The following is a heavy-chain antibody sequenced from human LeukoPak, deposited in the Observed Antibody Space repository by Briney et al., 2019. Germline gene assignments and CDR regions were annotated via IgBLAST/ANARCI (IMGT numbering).Heavy chain of an antibody. CDR1: GFTFSSYA. CDR2: ISGSGGST. J-gene: IGHJ5*02. CDR3: AKDGWCSTSCYAYWFDP. D-gene: IGHD2-2*01. V-gene: IGHV3-23*01. Sequence: PGGSLRPSCAASGFTFSSYAMSWVRQAPGKGLEWVSAISGSGGSTYYADSVKGRFTISRDNSKNTLYLQMNSLRAEDTAVYYCAKDGWCSTSCYAYWFDPWGQGTLVTVSS.